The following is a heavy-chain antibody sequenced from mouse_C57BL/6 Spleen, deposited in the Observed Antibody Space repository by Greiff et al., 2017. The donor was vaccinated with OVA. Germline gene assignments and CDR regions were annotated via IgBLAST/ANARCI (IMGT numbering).Heavy chain of an antibody. CDR1: GYTFTSYW. Sequence: QVQLQQPGAELVKPGASVKLSCKASGYTFTSYWMQWVKQRPGQGLEWIGEIDPSDSYTNYNQKFKGKATLNVDTSSSTAYMQLSSLTSEDSAVYYCARPRQLRLHFDYWGQGTTLTVSS. D-gene: IGHD3-2*02. V-gene: IGHV1-50*01. CDR3: ARPRQLRLHFDY. CDR2: IDPSDSYT. J-gene: IGHJ2*01.